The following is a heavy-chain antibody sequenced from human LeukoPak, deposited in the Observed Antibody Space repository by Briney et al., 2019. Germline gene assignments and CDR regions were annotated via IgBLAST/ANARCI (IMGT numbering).Heavy chain of an antibody. CDR1: GFTFSNYA. CDR3: AKRGYFYDSKASDS. D-gene: IGHD3-22*01. V-gene: IGHV3-23*01. J-gene: IGHJ4*02. CDR2: ISGIGDST. Sequence: GGSLRLSCTASGFTFSNYAMNWDRQAPGKGLEWVSVISGIGDSTYYADSVRGRFTLSRDNSKNTVYMQMNSLRAEDTAVYYCAKRGYFYDSKASDSWGQGTLVTVSS.